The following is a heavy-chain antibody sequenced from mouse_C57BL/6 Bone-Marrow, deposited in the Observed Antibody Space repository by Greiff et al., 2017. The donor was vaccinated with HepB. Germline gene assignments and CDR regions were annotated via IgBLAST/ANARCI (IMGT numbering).Heavy chain of an antibody. V-gene: IGHV1-50*01. CDR1: GYTFTSYW. Sequence: QVQLQQPGAELVKPGASVKLSCKASGYTFTSYWMQWVKQRPGQGLEWIGEIDPSDSYTNYNQKFKGKATLTVDTSSSTAYMQLSSLTSEDSAVYYCARRGITTVAPYAMDYWGQGTSVTVSS. CDR2: IDPSDSYT. J-gene: IGHJ4*01. D-gene: IGHD1-1*01. CDR3: ARRGITTVAPYAMDY.